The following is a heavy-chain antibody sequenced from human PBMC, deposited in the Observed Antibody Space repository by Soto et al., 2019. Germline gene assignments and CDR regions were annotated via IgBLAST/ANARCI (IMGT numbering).Heavy chain of an antibody. CDR3: ARNAGYGMDV. V-gene: IGHV2-70*04. CDR2: IDWDDDK. CDR1: GFSLSTSGMR. Sequence: VSGPTLVNPTQTLTLTCTFSGFSLSTSGMRVSWIRQPPGKALEWLARIDWDDDKFYSTSLKTRLTISKDTSKNQVVLTMTNMDPVDTATYYCARNAGYGMDVWGQGTTVTVSS. J-gene: IGHJ6*02.